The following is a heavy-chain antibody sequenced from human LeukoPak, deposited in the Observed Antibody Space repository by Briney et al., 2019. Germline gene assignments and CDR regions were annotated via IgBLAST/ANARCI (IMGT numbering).Heavy chain of an antibody. J-gene: IGHJ6*02. D-gene: IGHD5-24*01. Sequence: ASVKVSCKASGGTFSSYAISWVRQVTGQGLEWMGWMNPNSGNTGYAQKFQGRVTMTRNTSISTAYMELSSLRSEDTAVYYCARGGVEGYNWLDYYYVREVWGQGPRSPSP. V-gene: IGHV1-8*02. CDR2: MNPNSGNT. CDR3: ARGGVEGYNWLDYYYVREV. CDR1: GGTFSSYA.